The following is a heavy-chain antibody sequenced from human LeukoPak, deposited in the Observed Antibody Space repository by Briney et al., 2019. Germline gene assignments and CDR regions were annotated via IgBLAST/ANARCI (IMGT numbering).Heavy chain of an antibody. CDR1: GFTFSSYG. J-gene: IGHJ4*02. CDR3: AKPYYYGSRSYMDY. Sequence: GGSLRLSCAASGFTFSSYGMHWVRQAPGKGLEWVAVISYDGSNTYYADSVKGRFTISRDNSKNMPYLQMNSLRAEDTAVYYCAKPYYYGSRSYMDYWGQGTLVTVSS. D-gene: IGHD3-10*01. CDR2: ISYDGSNT. V-gene: IGHV3-30*18.